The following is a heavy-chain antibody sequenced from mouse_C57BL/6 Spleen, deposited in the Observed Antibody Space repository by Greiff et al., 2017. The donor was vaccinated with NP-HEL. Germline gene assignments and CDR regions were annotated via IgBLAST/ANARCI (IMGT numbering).Heavy chain of an antibody. D-gene: IGHD2-4*01. CDR2: ISNLAYSI. CDR1: GFTFSDYG. V-gene: IGHV5-15*01. J-gene: IGHJ3*01. CDR3: ARRDYDAWLAY. Sequence: EVMLVESGGGLVQPGGSLKLSCAASGFTFSDYGMAWVRQAPRKGPEWVAFISNLAYSIYYADTVTGRFTLSRENAKNTLYLEMSSLRSADTAMYYCARRDYDAWLAYWGQGTLVTVSA.